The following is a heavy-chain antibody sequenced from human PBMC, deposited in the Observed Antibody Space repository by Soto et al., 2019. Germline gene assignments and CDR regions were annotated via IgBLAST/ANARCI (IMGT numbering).Heavy chain of an antibody. Sequence: QVQLVQSGAEVRKPGSSVKVSCRSSGGIFTASAISWVRQAPGQGPEWMGGVIPMFGTANYPQRFQGRVTINADESTNKVYMQLSSLRSEDTAVYFCAVGFKLDYYSLDVWGQGTTVTVSS. CDR1: GGIFTASA. D-gene: IGHD3-10*01. CDR2: VIPMFGTA. J-gene: IGHJ6*02. CDR3: AVGFKLDYYSLDV. V-gene: IGHV1-69*01.